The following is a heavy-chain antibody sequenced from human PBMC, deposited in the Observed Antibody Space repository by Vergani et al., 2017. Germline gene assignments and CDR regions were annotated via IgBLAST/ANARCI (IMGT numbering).Heavy chain of an antibody. Sequence: QVQLVQSGAEVKKPGSSVKVSCKASGGTFSSYTISWVRQAPGQGLEWMGRIIPILGIANYAQKFQGRVTITADKSTSTAYMELSSLRSEDTAVYYCARGVVVVPAASIWFDPWGQGTLVTVSS. V-gene: IGHV1-69*02. CDR1: GGTFSSYT. CDR3: ARGVVVVPAASIWFDP. J-gene: IGHJ5*02. CDR2: IIPILGIA. D-gene: IGHD2-2*01.